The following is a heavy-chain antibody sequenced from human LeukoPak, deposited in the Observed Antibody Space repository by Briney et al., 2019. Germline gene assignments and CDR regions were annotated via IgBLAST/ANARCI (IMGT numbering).Heavy chain of an antibody. CDR1: GGSISSYY. J-gene: IGHJ4*02. V-gene: IGHV4-59*01. CDR2: IYYSGST. Sequence: SETLSLTCTVSGGSISSYYWSWIRQPPGKGLEWVGYIYYSGSTNYNPSLKSRVTISVDTSKNKFYLKLSAVTAADTAVYYCARGRRDGYNYYFDYWGQGTLVTVSS. CDR3: ARGRRDGYNYYFDY. D-gene: IGHD5-24*01.